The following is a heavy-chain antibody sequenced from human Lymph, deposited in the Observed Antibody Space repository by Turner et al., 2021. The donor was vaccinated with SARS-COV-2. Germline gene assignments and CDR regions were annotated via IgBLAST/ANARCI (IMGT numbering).Heavy chain of an antibody. CDR2: INGGGST. CDR3: ARDLMEVGGMDV. Sequence: EVQLVEPGCGFIQPWVSLRRSGAASGFTVSSNCMSWVRQAQGMGLEWVTVINGGGSTYYAVTVKGRFTISRDNSKNTLYLQMNSVRAEDTAVYYCARDLMEVGGMDVWGQGTTVTVSS. CDR1: GFTVSSNC. V-gene: IGHV3-53*01. J-gene: IGHJ6*02. D-gene: IGHD3-3*01.